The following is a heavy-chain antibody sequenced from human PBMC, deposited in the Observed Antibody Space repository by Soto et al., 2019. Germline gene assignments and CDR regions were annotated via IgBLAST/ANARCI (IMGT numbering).Heavy chain of an antibody. CDR2: FSGTGGYT. V-gene: IGHV3-53*02. D-gene: IGHD4-17*01. CDR1: GFTVSDS. J-gene: IGHJ5*02. Sequence: EVQLVETGGGLIQPGGSLKLSCSVAGFTVSDSMSWVRQAPGKGLECVSTFSGTGGYTYYADSVKGRFTISRDDSKNTLFLHMNSLRAADTAVYYCARGQRALITYGPFDPWGQGTLVTVSS. CDR3: ARGQRALITYGPFDP.